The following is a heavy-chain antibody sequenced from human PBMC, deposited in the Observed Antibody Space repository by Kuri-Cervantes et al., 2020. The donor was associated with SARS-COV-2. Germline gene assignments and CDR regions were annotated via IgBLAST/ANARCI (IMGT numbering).Heavy chain of an antibody. V-gene: IGHV1-18*01. CDR2: ISAYNGNT. CDR1: GYTFTSYG. CDR3: ARAFCSSTSCYYFDY. Sequence: ASVRVSCKASGYTFTSYGISWVRQAPGQGLEWMGWISAYNGNTNYAQKLQGRVTMTTDTSTSTAYMELRSLRSDDTAVYYCARAFCSSTSCYYFDYWGQGTLVTVSS. J-gene: IGHJ4*02. D-gene: IGHD2-2*01.